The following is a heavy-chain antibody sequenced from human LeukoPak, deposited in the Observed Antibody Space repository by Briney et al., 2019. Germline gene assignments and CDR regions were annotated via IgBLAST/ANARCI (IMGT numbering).Heavy chain of an antibody. Sequence: SETLPLTCTVSGGSLTTHYWAWLRQPPGKGLEWIGFVSKTGDTNSNPSLKSRVTISVDTSKNTFSLQLSSLPAADTAVYFCARRGAPSKLYYLDSWGQGTLVTVSS. CDR3: ARRGAPSKLYYLDS. CDR1: GGSLTTHY. J-gene: IGHJ4*02. CDR2: VSKTGDT. D-gene: IGHD1-26*01. V-gene: IGHV4-59*08.